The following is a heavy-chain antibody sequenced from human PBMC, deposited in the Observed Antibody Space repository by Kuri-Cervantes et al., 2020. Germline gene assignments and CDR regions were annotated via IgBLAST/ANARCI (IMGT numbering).Heavy chain of an antibody. J-gene: IGHJ5*02. CDR3: ARMEYQLLHQTNWFDP. CDR2: IYYSGST. D-gene: IGHD2-2*01. V-gene: IGHV4-39*01. CDR1: GASITSNTYY. Sequence: SETLSLTCTVSGASITSNTYYWGWIRQPPGKGLEWIGSIYYSGSTYYNPSLKSRVTISVDTSKNQFSLKLSSVTAADTAVYYCARMEYQLLHQTNWFDPWGQGTLVTVSS.